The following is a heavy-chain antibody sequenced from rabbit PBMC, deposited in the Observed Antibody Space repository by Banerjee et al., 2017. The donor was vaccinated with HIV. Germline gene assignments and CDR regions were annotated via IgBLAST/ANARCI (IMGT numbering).Heavy chain of an antibody. J-gene: IGHJ6*01. CDR3: ARGGNSVYYYPLYGMDL. Sequence: QEQLVESGGGLVQPEGSLTLTCKASGFDFSSNAMCWVRQAPGKGLEWIGCIGTGSGSAYYASWVNGRFTISKTSSTTVTLQMTSLTAADTATYFCARGGNSVYYYPLYGMDLWGQGTLVTVS. CDR1: GFDFSSNA. CDR2: IGTGSGSA. V-gene: IGHV1S47*01. D-gene: IGHD1-1*01.